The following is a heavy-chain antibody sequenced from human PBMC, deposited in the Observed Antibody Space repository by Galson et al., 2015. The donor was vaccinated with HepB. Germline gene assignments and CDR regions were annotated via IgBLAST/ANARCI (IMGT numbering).Heavy chain of an antibody. D-gene: IGHD3-9*01. J-gene: IGHJ4*02. CDR1: GFTFSSYG. CDR2: IWYDGSNK. CDR3: ARGGEGDILSPWGY. Sequence: SLRLSCAASGFTFSSYGMHWVRQAPGKGLEWVAVIWYDGSNKYYADSVKGRFTISRDNSKNTLYLQMNSLRAEDTAVYYCARGGEGDILSPWGYWGQGTLVTVSS. V-gene: IGHV3-33*08.